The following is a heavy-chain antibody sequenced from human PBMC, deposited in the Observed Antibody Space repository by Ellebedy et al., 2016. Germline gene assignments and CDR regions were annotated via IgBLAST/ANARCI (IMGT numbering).Heavy chain of an antibody. J-gene: IGHJ5*02. Sequence: GESLKISCVASGFSFSDYGMNWVRQGPGKGLEWVSYISSRSSTIFYADSVKGRFTISRDNAKNSLYLQMNNLRAEDTAAYYCARGGGDIVVAPWGHGTLVTVSS. CDR2: ISSRSSTI. CDR1: GFSFSDYG. D-gene: IGHD3-22*01. V-gene: IGHV3-48*04. CDR3: ARGGGDIVVAP.